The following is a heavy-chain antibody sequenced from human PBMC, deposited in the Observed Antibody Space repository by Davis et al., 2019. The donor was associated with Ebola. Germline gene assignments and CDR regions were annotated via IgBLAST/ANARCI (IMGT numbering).Heavy chain of an antibody. CDR2: ISSSSSTI. V-gene: IGHV3-48*01. D-gene: IGHD3-10*01. J-gene: IGHJ4*02. CDR3: ARDSSG. CDR1: GFTFSSYA. Sequence: GESLKISCAASGFTFSSYAMHWVRQAPGKGLEWVSYISSSSSTIYYADSVKGRFTISRDNSKNTLYLQMNSLRAEDTAVYYCARDSSGWGQGTLVTVSS.